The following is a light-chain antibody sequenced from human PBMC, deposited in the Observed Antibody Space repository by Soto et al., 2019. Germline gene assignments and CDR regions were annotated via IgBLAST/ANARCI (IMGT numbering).Light chain of an antibody. CDR2: EVS. Sequence: QSVLTQPPSASGSPGQSVTISCTGTSSDVGSYNFVSWYQQHPGNAPKLMIYEVSKRPSAVPDRFSGSKSGNTASLTVSGLQDEDEADYYCSSYAGSTNLIFGGGTKVTVL. V-gene: IGLV2-8*01. CDR3: SSYAGSTNLI. CDR1: SSDVGSYNF. J-gene: IGLJ2*01.